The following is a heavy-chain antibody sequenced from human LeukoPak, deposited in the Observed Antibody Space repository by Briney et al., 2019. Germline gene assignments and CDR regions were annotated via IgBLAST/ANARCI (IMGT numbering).Heavy chain of an antibody. Sequence: SETLSLTCAVSGGSFSDHHWSWVRQTPGKGLEWIGEINHSGSTKYNPSRKSRVTISVDTSKHQFSLKLSSVTAADTAVYYCARGPHGDSYTYYSMYVWGKGTTVTVSS. CDR2: INHSGST. J-gene: IGHJ6*03. CDR1: GGSFSDHH. CDR3: ARGPHGDSYTYYSMYV. V-gene: IGHV4-34*01. D-gene: IGHD4-17*01.